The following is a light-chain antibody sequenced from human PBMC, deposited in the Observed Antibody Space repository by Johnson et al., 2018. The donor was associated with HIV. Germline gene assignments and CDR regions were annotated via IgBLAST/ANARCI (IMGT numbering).Light chain of an antibody. V-gene: IGLV1-51*02. J-gene: IGLJ1*01. Sequence: QSVLTQPPSVSAAPGQKVTISCSGSSSNIGNNYVSWYQQLPGTAPKLLIYENNKRPSGIPDRFSGSKSGTSATLGITGLQTGDEADYYCGTWDTSLSVGGGFGTGTKVTVL. CDR2: ENN. CDR3: GTWDTSLSVGGG. CDR1: SSNIGNNY.